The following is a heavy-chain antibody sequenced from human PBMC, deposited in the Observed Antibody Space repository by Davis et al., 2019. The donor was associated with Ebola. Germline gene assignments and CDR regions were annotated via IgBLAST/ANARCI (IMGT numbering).Heavy chain of an antibody. J-gene: IGHJ4*02. Sequence: GESLKISCAASGFTFSSYAIHWVRQAPGKGLEWVAFIRYDGSNQYYADSVKGRFTISRDNSKNTLYLQMNSLRAEDTAVYYCAKAKDGAFDYWGQGTLVTVSS. D-gene: IGHD1-26*01. CDR2: IRYDGSNQ. V-gene: IGHV3-30*02. CDR1: GFTFSSYA. CDR3: AKAKDGAFDY.